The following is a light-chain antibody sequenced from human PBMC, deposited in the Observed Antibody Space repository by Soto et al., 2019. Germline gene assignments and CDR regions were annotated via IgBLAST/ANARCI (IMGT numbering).Light chain of an antibody. CDR3: QQYNGYSTWT. Sequence: DIQMTQSPSTLSASVGDRITITCRASQSINIWLAWYQQTPGKAPKILIFDASRLVTGVPSRFSGSGSGKEFTLTLSSLQPDDFATYYCQQYNGYSTWTFGQGTRVEIK. J-gene: IGKJ1*01. V-gene: IGKV1-5*01. CDR2: DAS. CDR1: QSINIW.